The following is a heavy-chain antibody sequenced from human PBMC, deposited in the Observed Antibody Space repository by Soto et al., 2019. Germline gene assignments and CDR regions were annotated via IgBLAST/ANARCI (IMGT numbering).Heavy chain of an antibody. D-gene: IGHD3-3*01. V-gene: IGHV3-30*18. J-gene: IGHJ6*02. Sequence: QVQLVESGGGLVQPGRSLKLSCAASGFTFSTYGTHWVRQSPGKGLEWVAVISYDGSNQYYRDSVRDSFTISRDNSRNTVYLQINSLREEATAVYYCAKDEGRFLKCYFIFGVDAWGRGTTVTVS. CDR2: ISYDGSNQ. CDR1: GFTFSTYG. CDR3: AKDEGRFLKCYFIFGVDA.